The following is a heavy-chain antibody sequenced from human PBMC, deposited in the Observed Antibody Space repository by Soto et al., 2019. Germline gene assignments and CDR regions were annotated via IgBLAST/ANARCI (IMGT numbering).Heavy chain of an antibody. CDR3: ARVLYPRVKTYYYYYMDV. CDR1: GGSISSSSYY. J-gene: IGHJ6*03. Sequence: SETLSLTCTVSGGSISSSSYYWGWIRQPPGKGLEWIGEIYHSGSTNYNPSLKSRVTISVDKSKNQFSLKLSSVTAADTAVYYCARVLYPRVKTYYYYYMDVWGKGTTVTVSS. V-gene: IGHV4-39*07. CDR2: IYHSGST. D-gene: IGHD3-22*01.